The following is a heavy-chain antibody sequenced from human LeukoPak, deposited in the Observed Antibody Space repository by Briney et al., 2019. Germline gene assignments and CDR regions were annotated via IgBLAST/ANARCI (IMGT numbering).Heavy chain of an antibody. CDR3: ARAPTMIVGWFDP. CDR2: IIPIFGIA. V-gene: IGHV1-69*02. J-gene: IGHJ5*02. D-gene: IGHD3-22*01. Sequence: GSSVKVSCKASGGTFSSYTISWVRQAPGQGLEWMGRIIPIFGIANYAQKFQGRVTITADKSTSTAYMELSSLRSEDTAVYYCARAPTMIVGWFDPWGLGTLVTVSS. CDR1: GGTFSSYT.